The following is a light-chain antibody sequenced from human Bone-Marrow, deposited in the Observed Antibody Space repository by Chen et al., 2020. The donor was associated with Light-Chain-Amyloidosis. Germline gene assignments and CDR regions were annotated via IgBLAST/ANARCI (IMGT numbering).Light chain of an antibody. J-gene: IGLJ1*01. Sequence: QSALTQPASVSGSPGQSITISCTGTSSDVGGDNHVSWYQQHPDKAPKLMIYEVTNRPSWVPHRFSGSSADGPASLTISGLQTEAEADYCCGSYAIADTRVFASGTRV. V-gene: IGLV2-14*01. CDR1: SSDVGGDNH. CDR2: EVT. CDR3: GSYAIADTRV.